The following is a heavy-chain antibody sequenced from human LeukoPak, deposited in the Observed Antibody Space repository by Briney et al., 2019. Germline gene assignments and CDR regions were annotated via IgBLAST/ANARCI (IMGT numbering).Heavy chain of an antibody. CDR1: GFPFSSYA. Sequence: GGSLRLSCAASGFPFSSYAMSCVRRAPGKGLEWVSAISGSGGSTYYADSVKGRFTISRDNSKSTLYLQMNSLSDEDTAVYYCAKLLDYYGSGSLTRFDYWGQGTLVTLSS. CDR3: AKLLDYYGSGSLTRFDY. CDR2: ISGSGGST. D-gene: IGHD3-10*01. V-gene: IGHV3-23*01. J-gene: IGHJ4*02.